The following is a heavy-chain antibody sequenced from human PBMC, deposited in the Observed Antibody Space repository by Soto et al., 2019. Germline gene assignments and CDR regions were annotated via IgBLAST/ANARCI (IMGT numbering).Heavy chain of an antibody. D-gene: IGHD3-10*01. V-gene: IGHV3-30*18. CDR3: AKLVGSLEWGHAVDV. CDR2: ISYDGSHE. CDR1: GLAFSTYG. J-gene: IGHJ3*01. Sequence: VQLVESGGGVVQPGTSLRLSCSASGLAFSTYGMHWVRQAPGRGLEWVTLISYDGSHEYYADSVKGRFTISRDNSKNTVDLKMNSLRIEDTAVYYCAKLVGSLEWGHAVDVLGQGKMGTVYS.